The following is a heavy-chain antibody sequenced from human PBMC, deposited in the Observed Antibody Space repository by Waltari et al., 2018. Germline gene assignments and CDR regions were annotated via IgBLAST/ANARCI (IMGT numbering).Heavy chain of an antibody. V-gene: IGHV1-2*02. CDR1: RDAITEHY. CDR2: INPNGGAT. CDR3: AREYCGCECRLFDF. D-gene: IGHD2-8*02. J-gene: IGHJ4*02. Sequence: LLEQSGTEVMKPGASLKVSCKISRDAITEHYIHWVRQAPGQGLEWVGWINPNGGATHYAQTFRGTITVTWDTSIITSYMEIRGLRAADTATYFCAREYCGCECRLFDFWGQGTRVIVSS.